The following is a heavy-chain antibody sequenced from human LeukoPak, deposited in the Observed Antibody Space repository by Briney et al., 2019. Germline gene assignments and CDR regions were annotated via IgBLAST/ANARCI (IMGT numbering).Heavy chain of an antibody. CDR3: ARDWISGLDY. D-gene: IGHD3-22*01. Sequence: GRSLRLSCAASGFTFRTYTMHWVRQAPGKGLEWVAVISHDETHKYYSDSVKGRFTISRDNSKNTLYLQLNSLRAEDTAVYYCARDWISGLDYWGQGTLVTVSS. CDR2: ISHDETHK. CDR1: GFTFRTYT. J-gene: IGHJ4*02. V-gene: IGHV3-30-3*01.